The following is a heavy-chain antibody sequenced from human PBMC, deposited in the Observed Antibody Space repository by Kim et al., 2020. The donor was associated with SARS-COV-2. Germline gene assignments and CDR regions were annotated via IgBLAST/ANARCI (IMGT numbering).Heavy chain of an antibody. CDR3: AADSSGWYGHY. CDR1: GGSISSYY. J-gene: IGHJ4*02. D-gene: IGHD6-19*01. V-gene: IGHV4-59*01. CDR2: IYYSGST. Sequence: SETLSLTCTVSGGSISSYYWSWIRQPPGKGLEWIGYIYYSGSTNYNPSLKSRVTISVDTSKNQFSLKLSSVTAADTAVYYCAADSSGWYGHYWGQGTLAT.